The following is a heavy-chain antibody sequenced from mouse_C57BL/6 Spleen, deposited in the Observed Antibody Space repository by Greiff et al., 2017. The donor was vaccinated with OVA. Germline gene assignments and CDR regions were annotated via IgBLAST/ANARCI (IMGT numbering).Heavy chain of an antibody. CDR3: ASDCDINPWYFDY. D-gene: IGHD1-3*01. J-gene: IGHJ2*01. Sequence: EVQLQQSGPELVKPGASVKMSCKASGYTFTDYNMHWVKQSHGKSLEWIGYINPNNGGTSYNQKFKGKATLTVNKSSSTAYMELRSLTSEDSAVYYYASDCDINPWYFDYWGQGTTLTVSS. V-gene: IGHV1-22*01. CDR1: GYTFTDYN. CDR2: INPNNGGT.